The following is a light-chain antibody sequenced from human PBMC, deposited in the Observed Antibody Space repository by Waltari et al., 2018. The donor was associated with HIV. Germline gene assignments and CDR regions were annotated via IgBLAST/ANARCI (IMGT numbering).Light chain of an antibody. CDR3: ASWDDSLNGYV. CDR2: SYN. J-gene: IGLJ1*01. Sequence: QSVLTQPPSASGTPGQRVTISCSGSSSNIGRNTENWYQQLPGTAPKLLIYSYNQRPSGVPDRCSGSKSGTSASLAISGLQSEDEAHYYCASWDDSLNGYVFGTGTKVTVL. V-gene: IGLV1-44*01. CDR1: SSNIGRNT.